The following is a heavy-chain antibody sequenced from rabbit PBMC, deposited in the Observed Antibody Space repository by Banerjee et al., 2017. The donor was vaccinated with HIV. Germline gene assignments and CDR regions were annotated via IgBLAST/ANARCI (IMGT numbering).Heavy chain of an antibody. V-gene: IGHV1S47*01. CDR1: GFDFSSNT. CDR3: ARNDFSSAWGADL. J-gene: IGHJ4*01. CDR2: IYTANGNT. D-gene: IGHD4-1*01. Sequence: QEQLVESGGGLVQPEGSLTLTCNASGFDFSSNTMCWVRQAPGKRPEWIACIYTANGNTDYASWAKGRFTISKTSSTTVTLQMTNLTAADTATYFCARNDFSSAWGADLWGPGTLVTVS.